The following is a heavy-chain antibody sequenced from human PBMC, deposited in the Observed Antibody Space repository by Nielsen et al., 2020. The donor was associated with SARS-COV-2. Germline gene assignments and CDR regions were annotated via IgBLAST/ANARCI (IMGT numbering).Heavy chain of an antibody. V-gene: IGHV5-10-1*01. CDR2: IDPGDSQT. CDR1: GKTFSNFW. CDR3: ARHGAHCSDETCYSYGMDV. D-gene: IGHD2-15*01. J-gene: IGHJ6*02. Sequence: GESLKISCKGSGKTFSNFWITWVRQVPGKGLEWMGRIDPGDSQTNYSPSFQGHVTMSVDKSINTAYLQWSSLRASDTALYYCARHGAHCSDETCYSYGMDVWGQGTTVTVSS.